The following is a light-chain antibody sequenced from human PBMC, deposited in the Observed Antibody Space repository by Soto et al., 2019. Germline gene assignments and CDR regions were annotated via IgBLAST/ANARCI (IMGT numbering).Light chain of an antibody. Sequence: EIGLTQSPGTLSLSPGERATLSCRASQSVSSSYLAWYQQRPGQAPRLLIYGAFRRATGIPDRFSGSGSGTDFALTISRLEPEDFAFYYCQQYVTSPRLTFGGGTKVEI. CDR1: QSVSSSY. J-gene: IGKJ4*01. V-gene: IGKV3-20*01. CDR3: QQYVTSPRLT. CDR2: GAF.